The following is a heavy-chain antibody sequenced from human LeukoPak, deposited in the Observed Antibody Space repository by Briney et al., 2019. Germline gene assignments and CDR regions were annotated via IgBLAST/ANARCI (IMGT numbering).Heavy chain of an antibody. J-gene: IGHJ4*02. V-gene: IGHV3-7*03. CDR3: ARDLWFGESFDY. Sequence: GGSLRLSCAASGFTFSNYWMSWVRQAPGKGLEWVANIKQDGSEKYYVDSVKGRFTISRDNAKNPLYLQMNSLRAEDTAVYYCARDLWFGESFDYWGQGTLVTVSP. D-gene: IGHD3-10*01. CDR2: IKQDGSEK. CDR1: GFTFSNYW.